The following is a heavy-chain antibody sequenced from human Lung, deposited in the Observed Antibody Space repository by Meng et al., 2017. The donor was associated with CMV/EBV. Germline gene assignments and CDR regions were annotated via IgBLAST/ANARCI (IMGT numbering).Heavy chain of an antibody. J-gene: IGHJ1*01. CDR1: GDSITNHNW. Sequence: QVQVRESGQALGKPSETLSLTCAVSGDSITNHNWWAWVRQPPGKGLEWIGEIPHRGSSAYNPSLKSRVSMSIDKSKNQFSLKLTSVTAADTAVYHCLRRSGGSVWGQGTLVTVSS. D-gene: IGHD3-10*01. CDR3: LRRSGGSV. CDR2: IPHRGSS. V-gene: IGHV4-4*02.